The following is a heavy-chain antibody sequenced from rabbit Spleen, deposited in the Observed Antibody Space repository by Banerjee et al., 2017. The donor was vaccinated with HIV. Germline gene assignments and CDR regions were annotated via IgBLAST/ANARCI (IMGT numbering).Heavy chain of an antibody. D-gene: IGHD2-1*01. Sequence: QSLEESGGDLVKPGASLTLTCTASGFTISTTYYMYWVRQAPGKGLEWIACIYISSGKTYYASWAKGRFTISKTSSTTVTLQVTSLTAADTATYFCARGSAAMTLVITGYYLNLWGQGTLVTVS. V-gene: IGHV1S40*01. J-gene: IGHJ4*01. CDR1: GFTISTTYY. CDR3: ARGSAAMTLVITGYYLNL. CDR2: IYISSGKT.